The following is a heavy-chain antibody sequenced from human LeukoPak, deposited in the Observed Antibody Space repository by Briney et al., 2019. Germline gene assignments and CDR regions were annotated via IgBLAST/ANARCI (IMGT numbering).Heavy chain of an antibody. V-gene: IGHV3-7*01. CDR2: IKQDGTEK. Sequence: GGSLRLSCADSGFTFSNYWMNWVRQAPGKGLEWVANIKQDGTEKHYVDSVKGRFTISRDNAKNSLHLQMNNLRAEDTAVYFCARELNRYGGNTPFQHWGQGTLVTVSS. D-gene: IGHD4-23*01. CDR1: GFTFSNYW. CDR3: ARELNRYGGNTPFQH. J-gene: IGHJ1*01.